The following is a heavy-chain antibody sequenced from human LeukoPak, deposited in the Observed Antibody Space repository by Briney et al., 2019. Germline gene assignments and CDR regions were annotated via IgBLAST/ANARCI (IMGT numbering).Heavy chain of an antibody. CDR2: MNPNNGNT. CDR3: VRDGEGVAISVNYWFDP. CDR1: GFTLTSYD. J-gene: IGHJ5*02. V-gene: IGHV1-8*01. D-gene: IGHD3-10*01. Sequence: ASVKVSCKASGFTLTSYDINWVRQASGQGLEWMGWMNPNNGNTGYAQKFQDRVTMTRDTSISTAYMELRGLRSEDTAVYYCVRDGEGVAISVNYWFDPWGQGTLVTVSS.